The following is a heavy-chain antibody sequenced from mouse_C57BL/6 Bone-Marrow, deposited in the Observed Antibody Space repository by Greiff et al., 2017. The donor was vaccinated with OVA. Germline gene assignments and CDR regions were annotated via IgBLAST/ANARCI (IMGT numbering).Heavy chain of an antibody. CDR1: GFTFSDYY. Sequence: EVQVVESEGGLVQPGSSMKLSCTASGFTFSDYYMAWVRQVPEKGLEWVANINYDGSSTYYLDSLKSRFIISRDNAKNILYLQMSSLKSEDTATYYCASEGYGDYWYFDVWGTGTTVTVSS. D-gene: IGHD2-13*01. CDR2: INYDGSST. V-gene: IGHV5-16*01. CDR3: ASEGYGDYWYFDV. J-gene: IGHJ1*03.